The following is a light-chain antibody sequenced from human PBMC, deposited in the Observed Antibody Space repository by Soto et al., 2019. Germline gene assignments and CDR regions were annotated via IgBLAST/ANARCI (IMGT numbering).Light chain of an antibody. Sequence: DIQMTQSPSTLSASVGDIDTITCRARQTISTWLAWYQQTPGKAPKLLIYKASSLESGVPSRCSGSRYGTELTLNISSFQPDDFASYYCLQHNSYSPLTFGGGPKVEIK. J-gene: IGKJ4*01. CDR3: LQHNSYSPLT. V-gene: IGKV1-5*03. CDR2: KAS. CDR1: QTISTW.